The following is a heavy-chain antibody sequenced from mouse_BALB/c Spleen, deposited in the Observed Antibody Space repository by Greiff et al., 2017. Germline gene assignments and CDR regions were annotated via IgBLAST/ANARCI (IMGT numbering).Heavy chain of an antibody. CDR2: IHYSGST. CDR1: GYSITSGYS. J-gene: IGHJ3*01. D-gene: IGHD1-1*01. V-gene: IGHV3-1*02. CDR3: AREGYYGSSYGFAY. Sequence: EVKLQESGPDLVKPSQSLSLTCTVTGYSITSGYSWPWIRQFPGNKLEWMGYIHYSGSTNYNPSLKSRISITRDTSKNQFFLQLNSVTTEDTATYYCAREGYYGSSYGFAYWGQGTLVTVSA.